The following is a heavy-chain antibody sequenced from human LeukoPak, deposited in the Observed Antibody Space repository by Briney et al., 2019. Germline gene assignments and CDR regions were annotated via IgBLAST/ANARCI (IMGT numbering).Heavy chain of an antibody. J-gene: IGHJ3*02. CDR2: ISSSGSTI. D-gene: IGHD2-2*01. V-gene: IGHV3-48*03. CDR1: GFTFSSYE. CDR3: ARQRYQRDAFDI. Sequence: PGGSLRLSCAASGFTFSSYEMNWVRQAPGKGLEWVSYISSSGSTIYYADSVKGRFTISRDSAKNSLYLQMNSLRAEDTAVYYCARQRYQRDAFDIWGQGTMVTVSS.